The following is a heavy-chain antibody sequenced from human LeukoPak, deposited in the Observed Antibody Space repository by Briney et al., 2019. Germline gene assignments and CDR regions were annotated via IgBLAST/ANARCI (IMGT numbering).Heavy chain of an antibody. CDR2: ISGSGGST. J-gene: IGHJ4*02. D-gene: IGHD3-22*01. CDR1: GFTFSSYA. Sequence: GGSLRLSCAASGFTFSSYAMSWVRQAPGKGLEWVSAISGSGGSTYYADSVKGRFTISRDNAENSLYLQMNSLRAEDTAVYYCAKAVLPYDSSGTGLDYWGQGTLVTVSS. CDR3: AKAVLPYDSSGTGLDY. V-gene: IGHV3-23*01.